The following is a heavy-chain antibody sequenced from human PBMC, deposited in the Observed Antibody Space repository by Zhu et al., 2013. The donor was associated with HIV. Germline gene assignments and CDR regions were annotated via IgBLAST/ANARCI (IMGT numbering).Heavy chain of an antibody. J-gene: IGHJ4*02. D-gene: IGHD3-22*01. CDR3: ARVGNYYDSSGPFDY. CDR2: IMPTFGST. CDR1: GGTFSDYA. V-gene: IGHV1-69*06. Sequence: QAQLVQSGAEVKKPGSSVKVSCKASGGTFSDYAISWVRQVPGQGLEWMGGIMPTFGSTKYSQKFQDRLTITADKSTSTTYMDLNSLTSEDTAVYYCARVGNYYDSSGPFDYWGQGTLVTVSS.